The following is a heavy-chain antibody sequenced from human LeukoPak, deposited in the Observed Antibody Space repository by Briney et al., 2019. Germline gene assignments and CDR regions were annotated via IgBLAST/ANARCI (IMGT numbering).Heavy chain of an antibody. D-gene: IGHD3-22*01. CDR1: RFTFSTYG. CDR2: ITGGGGST. Sequence: GGSLRLSCAASRFTFSTYGMSWVRQAPGKGLEWVSSITGGGGSTCYADSVKGRFTISRDNSKNTLYLQMNSLRAEDTAVYYCAKSSYYDSSGYYREYYFDYWGQGTLVTVSS. V-gene: IGHV3-23*01. J-gene: IGHJ4*02. CDR3: AKSSYYDSSGYYREYYFDY.